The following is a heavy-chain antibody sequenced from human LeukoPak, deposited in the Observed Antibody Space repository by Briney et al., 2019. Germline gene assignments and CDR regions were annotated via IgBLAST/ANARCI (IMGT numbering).Heavy chain of an antibody. D-gene: IGHD3-10*01. V-gene: IGHV3-23*01. CDR3: ARGGWFGELDY. CDR1: GFTFSSYA. CDR2: ISGSGGST. J-gene: IGHJ4*02. Sequence: PGGSLRLSCAASGFTFSSYAMTWVRQAPGKGLEWVSAISGSGGSTYYADSVKGRFTISRDNFKNTLYLQMNSLRAEDTAVYYCARGGWFGELDYWGQGTLVTVSS.